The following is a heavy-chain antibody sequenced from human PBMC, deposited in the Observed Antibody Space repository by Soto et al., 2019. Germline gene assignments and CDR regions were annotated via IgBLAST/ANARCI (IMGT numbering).Heavy chain of an antibody. CDR1: GGSIDGYN. CDR2: VYDNGDS. V-gene: IGHV4-59*08. Sequence: QVQLQESGPGLVKPSETLSLTCTVSGGSIDGYNCAWIRQTPGKALEWVGYVYDNGDSGYNPSLKSRVTLSIDTSKSQFSLQLRSVTAADTAVYYCGRQGIGRLHGLVDVWGRGTTVTVSS. D-gene: IGHD5-12*01. CDR3: GRQGIGRLHGLVDV. J-gene: IGHJ6*01.